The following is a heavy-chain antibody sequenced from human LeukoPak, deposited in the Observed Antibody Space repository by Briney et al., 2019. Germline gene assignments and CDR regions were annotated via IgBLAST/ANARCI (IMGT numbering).Heavy chain of an antibody. J-gene: IGHJ4*02. CDR3: ARGAYDSSGYYAYYFDY. CDR1: GFTFSSYW. D-gene: IGHD3-22*01. CDR2: IKQDGSEK. V-gene: IGHV3-7*03. Sequence: GGSLRLSCAASGFTFSSYWMSWVRQAPGKGLEWVANIKQDGSEKYYADSVKGRFTISRDNAKNSLYLQMNSLRAADTALYYCARGAYDSSGYYAYYFDYWGQGTLVTVSS.